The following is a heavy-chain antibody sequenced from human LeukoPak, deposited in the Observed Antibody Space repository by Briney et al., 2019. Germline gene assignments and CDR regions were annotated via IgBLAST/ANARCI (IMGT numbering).Heavy chain of an antibody. J-gene: IGHJ4*02. CDR3: AKDVGLLWFGTLDY. D-gene: IGHD3-10*01. Sequence: GGSLRLSCETSGFTFSTYAMTWVRQAPGKGPEWISTISGSGRNTYYADSVKGRFTISRDNFRNTLYFRMNSLTAEDTALNYCAKDVGLLWFGTLDYWGQGILVTVSS. CDR1: GFTFSTYA. CDR2: ISGSGRNT. V-gene: IGHV3-23*01.